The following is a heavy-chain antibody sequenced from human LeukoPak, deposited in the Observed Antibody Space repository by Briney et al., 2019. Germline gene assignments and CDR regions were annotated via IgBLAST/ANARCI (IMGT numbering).Heavy chain of an antibody. V-gene: IGHV3-23*01. CDR3: AKGNWRYYDY. CDR2: ISGSGGST. J-gene: IGHJ4*02. D-gene: IGHD3-10*01. CDR1: GFTFSTYV. Sequence: GGSLRLSCAASGFTFSTYVMSWVRQAPGKGLEWVSAISGSGGSTYYADSVKGRFTISRDNSKNTLYLQMNSLGADDTAVYYCAKGNWRYYDYWGQGTLVTVSS.